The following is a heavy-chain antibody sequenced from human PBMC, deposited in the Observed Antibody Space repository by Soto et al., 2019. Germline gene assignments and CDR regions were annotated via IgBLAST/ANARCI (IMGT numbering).Heavy chain of an antibody. Sequence: SVKVSCKASGGTFSSYAISWVRQAPGQGLEWMGGIIPIFGTANYAQKFQGRVTITADESTSTAYMELSSLRSEDTAVYYCARGKQWLVQGWFDPWGQGTLVTVSS. D-gene: IGHD6-19*01. CDR1: GGTFSSYA. CDR3: ARGKQWLVQGWFDP. V-gene: IGHV1-69*13. CDR2: IIPIFGTA. J-gene: IGHJ5*02.